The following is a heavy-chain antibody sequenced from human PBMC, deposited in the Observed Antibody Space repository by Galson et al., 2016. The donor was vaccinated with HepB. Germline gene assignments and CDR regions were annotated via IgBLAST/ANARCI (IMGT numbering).Heavy chain of an antibody. CDR3: AHGSGWLFDY. D-gene: IGHD6-19*01. Sequence: PALVKPTQTLTLTCTFSGFLLTPRAVGVGWFRQPPGKALEWLALLYWNDDNRYSPPLKSRVTLTKDTYRNQVVLTKTNMDPVDTAKYYCAHGSGWLFDYGGQGTLVTLSS. CDR1: GFLLTPRAVG. V-gene: IGHV2-5*01. CDR2: LYWNDDN. J-gene: IGHJ4*02.